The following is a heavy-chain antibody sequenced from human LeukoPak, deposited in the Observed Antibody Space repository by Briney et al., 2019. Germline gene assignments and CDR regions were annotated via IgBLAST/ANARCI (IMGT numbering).Heavy chain of an antibody. CDR2: ISNDGSRK. CDR1: GFTFGRQG. Sequence: GRSLRLSGAPSGFTFGRQGMHWVRQAPGKELEWVAIISNDGSRKYYAHSVEGRFTISRDNSKNTLYLQMDSLRAEDTAVYYCARDRAWNYFDYWGQGTLVTVSS. CDR3: ARDRAWNYFDY. J-gene: IGHJ4*02. D-gene: IGHD3-3*01. V-gene: IGHV3-30*03.